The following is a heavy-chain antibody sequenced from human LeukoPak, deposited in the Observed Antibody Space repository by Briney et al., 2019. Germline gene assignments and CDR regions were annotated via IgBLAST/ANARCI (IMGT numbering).Heavy chain of an antibody. CDR1: GFTFSSYA. CDR2: ISGSGGST. Sequence: GGSLRLSCAASGFTFSSYAMSWVRQAPGKGLEWVSAISGSGGSTYYADSVKGRFTISRDNSKNTLYLQMNSLRAEGTAVYYCAKWGKYCSSTSCYTYFEYWGQGALVTVSS. V-gene: IGHV3-23*01. J-gene: IGHJ4*02. CDR3: AKWGKYCSSTSCYTYFEY. D-gene: IGHD2-2*02.